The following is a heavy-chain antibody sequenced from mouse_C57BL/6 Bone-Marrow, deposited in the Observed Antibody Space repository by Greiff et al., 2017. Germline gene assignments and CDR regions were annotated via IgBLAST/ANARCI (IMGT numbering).Heavy chain of an antibody. J-gene: IGHJ2*01. D-gene: IGHD4-1*01. Sequence: EVKVEESGEGLVKPGGSLKLSCAASGFTFSSYAMSWVRQTPEKRLEWVAHISSGGDYIYYADTVKGRFTISRDTSRNTLYLQMSSLTSEDTAIYYCTRVLLGFDYWGQGTTLTVSS. CDR3: TRVLLGFDY. CDR1: GFTFSSYA. V-gene: IGHV5-9-1*02. CDR2: ISSGGDYI.